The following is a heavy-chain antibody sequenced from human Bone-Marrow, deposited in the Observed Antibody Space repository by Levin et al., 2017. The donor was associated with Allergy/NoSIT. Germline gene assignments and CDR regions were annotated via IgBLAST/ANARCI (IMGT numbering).Heavy chain of an antibody. D-gene: IGHD6-13*01. Sequence: GGSLRLSCAASRFTFSSHAMTWVRQAPGKGLEWVSSISGSGGSTYYADSVQGRFTISRDDSKDTLYLQMNSLRAEDTAVYYCAKSSSLYYFDYWGQGTLVTVSS. J-gene: IGHJ4*02. CDR3: AKSSSLYYFDY. V-gene: IGHV3-23*01. CDR2: ISGSGGST. CDR1: RFTFSSHA.